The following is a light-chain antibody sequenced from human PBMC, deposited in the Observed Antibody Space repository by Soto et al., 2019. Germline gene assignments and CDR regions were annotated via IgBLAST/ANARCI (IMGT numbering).Light chain of an antibody. Sequence: ETVMTQSPGTLSVSPGERVTLSCRASQSVSSDLAWYQQKPGQAPRLLIFHTSTRAPAVPARFSGSGSGTEFTLTISSLQPEDFAVYYCQHYNNWPLTFGGGTKVEIK. J-gene: IGKJ4*01. V-gene: IGKV3-15*01. CDR3: QHYNNWPLT. CDR1: QSVSSD. CDR2: HTS.